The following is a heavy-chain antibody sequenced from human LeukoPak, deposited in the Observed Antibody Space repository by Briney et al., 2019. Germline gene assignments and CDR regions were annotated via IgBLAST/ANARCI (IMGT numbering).Heavy chain of an antibody. J-gene: IGHJ4*02. CDR3: ARFSDYGFWSGPPSSVFDY. CDR1: GFTFSSYW. V-gene: IGHV3-74*01. D-gene: IGHD3-3*01. CDR2: INTDGSGT. Sequence: GGSLRLSCVGSGFTFSSYWMHWVRQAPGKGLVWVSRINTDGSGTRYADSVKGRFTISRDNAKNTLYLQMNSLRAEDTAVYYCARFSDYGFWSGPPSSVFDYWGQGTLVAVSS.